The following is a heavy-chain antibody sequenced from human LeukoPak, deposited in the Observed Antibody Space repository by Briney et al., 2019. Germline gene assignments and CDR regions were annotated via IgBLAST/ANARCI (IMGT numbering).Heavy chain of an antibody. CDR1: GFSFRSYG. CDR2: IWYDGSKK. Sequence: GGSLRLSCAAPGFSFRSYGMQWVRQAPGKGLEWVAIIWYDGSKKLYVDSVKGRFTISRDNSKNTLYLQMNSLRAEDTAVYYCATLRSDSSGWYYFDFWGQGTLVTVSS. V-gene: IGHV3-33*01. J-gene: IGHJ4*02. CDR3: ATLRSDSSGWYYFDF. D-gene: IGHD6-19*01.